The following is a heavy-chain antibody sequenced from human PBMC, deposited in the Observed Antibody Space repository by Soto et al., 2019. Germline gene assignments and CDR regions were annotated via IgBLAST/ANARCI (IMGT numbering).Heavy chain of an antibody. CDR3: AKRAAAGDCYSGH. J-gene: IGHJ4*02. D-gene: IGHD2-21*02. V-gene: IGHV3-23*01. CDR2: ISGSGGTT. Sequence: EVQLLESGGGLVQPGGSLRLSCAASEFTFSNYAMNWVRQAPGKGLEYISAISGSGGTTYYADSVRGRFTISRDDYKHPLYLQIHSLRADDTAVYYCAKRAAAGDCYSGHWGQGTLVTVSS. CDR1: EFTFSNYA.